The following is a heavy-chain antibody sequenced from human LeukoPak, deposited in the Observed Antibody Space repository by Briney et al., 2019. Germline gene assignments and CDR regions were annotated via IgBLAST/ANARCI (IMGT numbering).Heavy chain of an antibody. CDR3: ARLTTVTTEDY. D-gene: IGHD4-17*01. CDR2: INHSGST. V-gene: IGHV4-34*01. J-gene: IGHJ4*02. CDR1: GGSFSGYY. Sequence: AETLSLTCAVYGGSFSGYYWSWIRQPPGKGREGIGEINHSGSTNYNPSLKSRVTISVDTSKNQFSLKLSSVTAAVTAVYYCARLTTVTTEDYWGQGTLVTVSS.